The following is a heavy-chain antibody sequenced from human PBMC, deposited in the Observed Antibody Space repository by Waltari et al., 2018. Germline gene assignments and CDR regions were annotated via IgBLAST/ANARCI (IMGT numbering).Heavy chain of an antibody. CDR2: ISYDGSNK. V-gene: IGHV3-30*18. Sequence: QVQLVESGGGVVQPGRSLRLSCAASGFTFSSYGMHWVRQAPGKGLEWVAVISYDGSNKYYADSVKGRFTISRDNSKNTLYLQMNSLRAEDTAVYYCAKELLGATCSDYWGQGTLVTVSS. CDR3: AKELLGATCSDY. J-gene: IGHJ4*02. CDR1: GFTFSSYG. D-gene: IGHD1-26*01.